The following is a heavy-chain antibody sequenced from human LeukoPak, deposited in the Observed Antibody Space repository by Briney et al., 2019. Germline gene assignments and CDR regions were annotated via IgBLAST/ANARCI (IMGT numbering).Heavy chain of an antibody. Sequence: GGSLRLSCAVSGFTFSNDWMHWVRQAPGKGLLWVSRISGDGTTTNYADSVKGRFTISRDNAKNTLYPQMDSLRAEDTAVYYCAGTWSFDYWGQGTLVTVPS. CDR2: ISGDGTTT. CDR1: GFTFSNDW. J-gene: IGHJ4*02. V-gene: IGHV3-74*01. CDR3: AGTWSFDY. D-gene: IGHD2-15*01.